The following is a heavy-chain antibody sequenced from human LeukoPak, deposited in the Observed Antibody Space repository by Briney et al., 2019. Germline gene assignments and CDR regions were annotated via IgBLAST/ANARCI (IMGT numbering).Heavy chain of an antibody. CDR3: ARDLVSATTRYYNWFDP. Sequence: ASVKVSCKASGYTFTGYYMHWVRQAPGQGLEWMGWINPNSGGTNYAQKFQGRVTMTRDTSISTAYMELSRLRSDDTAVYYCARDLVSATTRYYNWFDPWGQGTLVTVSS. J-gene: IGHJ5*02. D-gene: IGHD2-15*01. CDR2: INPNSGGT. V-gene: IGHV1-2*02. CDR1: GYTFTGYY.